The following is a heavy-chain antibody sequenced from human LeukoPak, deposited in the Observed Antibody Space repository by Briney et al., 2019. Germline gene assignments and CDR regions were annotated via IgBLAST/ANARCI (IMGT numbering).Heavy chain of an antibody. J-gene: IGHJ6*02. CDR2: IYYSGST. CDR1: GGSISSSSYY. D-gene: IGHD4-23*01. CDR3: AREKDYGGNAYYYGMDV. Sequence: SETLSLTCTVSGGSISSSSYYWGWIRQPPGKGLEWIGSIYYSGSTYYNPSLKSRVTISVDTSKNQFSLKLSSVTAADTAVYYCAREKDYGGNAYYYGMDVWGQGTTVTVSS. V-gene: IGHV4-39*07.